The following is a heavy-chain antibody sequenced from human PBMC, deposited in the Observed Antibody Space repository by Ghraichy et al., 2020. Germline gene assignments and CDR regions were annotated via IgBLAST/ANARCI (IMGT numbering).Heavy chain of an antibody. CDR2: INNDVTST. V-gene: IGHV3-74*01. Sequence: GESLNISCAASGFTFSTYWMHWVRQAPGKGLVWVSCINNDVTSTSYADSVKGRFTISRDNAKNTLYLQINSLRAEDAAVYYCARDAYSYDIYYYYGMDVWGQGTTVTVSS. J-gene: IGHJ6*02. D-gene: IGHD5-18*01. CDR3: ARDAYSYDIYYYYGMDV. CDR1: GFTFSTYW.